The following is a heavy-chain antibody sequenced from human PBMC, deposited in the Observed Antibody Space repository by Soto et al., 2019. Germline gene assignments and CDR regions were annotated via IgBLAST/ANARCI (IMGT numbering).Heavy chain of an antibody. Sequence: GASVKVSCKASGGTFSSYAISWVRQAPGQGLEWMGGIIPIFGTANYAQKFQGRVTITADESTSTAYMELSSLRSEDTAVYYCARGQEVPAALPTYYYYGMDVWGQGTTVTVSS. J-gene: IGHJ6*02. D-gene: IGHD2-2*01. CDR2: IIPIFGTA. CDR1: GGTFSSYA. CDR3: ARGQEVPAALPTYYYYGMDV. V-gene: IGHV1-69*13.